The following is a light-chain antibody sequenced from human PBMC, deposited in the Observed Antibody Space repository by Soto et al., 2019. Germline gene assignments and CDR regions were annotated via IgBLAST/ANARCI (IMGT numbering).Light chain of an antibody. CDR2: DVS. V-gene: IGLV2-14*03. CDR3: TSYTSGATLI. J-gene: IGLJ2*01. CDR1: SSDVGAYNY. Sequence: QSALTQPASVSGAPGQSITISCTGTSSDVGAYNYVSWYQHPPGKAPKLMIYDVSSRPSGISHRFSGSKSGSMASLTISGLQAEYEADYYCTSYTSGATLIFGGGTQLTVL.